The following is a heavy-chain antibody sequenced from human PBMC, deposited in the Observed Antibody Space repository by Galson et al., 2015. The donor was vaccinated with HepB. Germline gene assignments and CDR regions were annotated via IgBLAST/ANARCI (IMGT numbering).Heavy chain of an antibody. CDR1: GFTFSDYY. CDR2: ISSSSSYT. Sequence: SLRLSCAASGFTFSDYYMSWIRQAPGKGLEWVSYISSSSSYTNYADSVKGRFTISRDNAKNSLYLQMNSLRAEDTAVYYCARALIHTSGYHPMGHYYYYGMDVWGQGTTVTVSS. D-gene: IGHD5-12*01. CDR3: ARALIHTSGYHPMGHYYYYGMDV. J-gene: IGHJ6*02. V-gene: IGHV3-11*05.